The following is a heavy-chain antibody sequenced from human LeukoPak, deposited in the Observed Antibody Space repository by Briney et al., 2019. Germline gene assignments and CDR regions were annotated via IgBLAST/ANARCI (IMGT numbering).Heavy chain of an antibody. CDR2: INHSGST. CDR3: ARRPIFYYYYYYMDV. V-gene: IGHV4-34*01. Sequence: SETLSLTCAVYGGSFSGYYWSWIRQPPGKGLEWIGEINHSGSTNYNPSLKSRVTISVDTSKNQFSLKLSSVTAADTAVYYCARRPIFYYYYYYMDVWGKGTTVTISS. J-gene: IGHJ6*03. D-gene: IGHD2-21*01. CDR1: GGSFSGYY.